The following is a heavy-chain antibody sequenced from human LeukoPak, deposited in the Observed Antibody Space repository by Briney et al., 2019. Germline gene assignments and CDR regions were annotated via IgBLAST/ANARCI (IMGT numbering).Heavy chain of an antibody. V-gene: IGHV2-5*01. CDR3: AHMVNTVTTSWGAFDI. CDR1: GFSLSTSGVG. CDR2: IYWNDDK. Sequence: SGPTLVNPTQTLTLTCTFSGFSLSTSGVGVGWIRQPPGKALEWLALIYWNDDKRYRPSLKSRLTITKDTSKNQVVLTMTKMDPLDTATYYCAHMVNTVTTSWGAFDIWGQGNPGHRLL. D-gene: IGHD4-17*01. J-gene: IGHJ3*02.